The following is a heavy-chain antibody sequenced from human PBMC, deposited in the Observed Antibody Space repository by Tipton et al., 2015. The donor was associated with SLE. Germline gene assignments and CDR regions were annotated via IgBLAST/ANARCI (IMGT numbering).Heavy chain of an antibody. V-gene: IGHV4-61*02. CDR3: ARDGDGSDY. D-gene: IGHD6-25*01. CDR2: IYTTGST. Sequence: LRLSCTVSGASLSSADYFWSWIRQSAGKGLEWIGRIYTTGSTHYNPSLQSRVSMSVDTSKNQFSLKLGSVTAADTAIYYCARDGDGSDYWGQGTLVTVSS. CDR1: GASLSSADYF. J-gene: IGHJ4*02.